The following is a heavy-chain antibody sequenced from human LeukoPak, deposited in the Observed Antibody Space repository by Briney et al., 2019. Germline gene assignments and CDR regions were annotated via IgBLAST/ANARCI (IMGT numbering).Heavy chain of an antibody. J-gene: IGHJ6*03. Sequence: GASVKVSCKASGGTFSSYAISWVRQAPGQGLEWMGWINPNSGGTNYAQKFQGRVTMTRDTSISTAYMELSRLRSDDTAVYYCARFPRIAVAGTAYYYYMDVWGKGTTVTVSS. CDR3: ARFPRIAVAGTAYYYYMDV. D-gene: IGHD6-19*01. CDR1: GGTFSSYA. V-gene: IGHV1-2*02. CDR2: INPNSGGT.